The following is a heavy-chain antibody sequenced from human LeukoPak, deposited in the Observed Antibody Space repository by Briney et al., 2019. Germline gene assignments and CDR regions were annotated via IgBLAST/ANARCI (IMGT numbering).Heavy chain of an antibody. V-gene: IGHV3-9*01. D-gene: IGHD2-15*01. J-gene: IGHJ4*02. Sequence: GGSLRLSCAASGFTFDDYAMHWVRQAPGKGLEWVSGISWNSGSIGYADSVKGRFTISRDNAKNSLYLQMNGLRAEDTALYYCATAGRLLSPFDYWGQGTLVTVSS. CDR2: ISWNSGSI. CDR1: GFTFDDYA. CDR3: ATAGRLLSPFDY.